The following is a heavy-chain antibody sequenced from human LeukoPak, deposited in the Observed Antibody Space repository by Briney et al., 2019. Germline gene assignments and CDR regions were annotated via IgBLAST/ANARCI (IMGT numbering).Heavy chain of an antibody. V-gene: IGHV4-34*01. J-gene: IGHJ4*02. CDR2: INHSGST. CDR1: RRSFSDCS. Sequence: PSETLSLTCAVYRRSFSDCSWSWIRQPPGKGLEWIGEINHSGSTNYNPSLKSRVTISLDTSKNQFSLRLSSVTAADTAVYYCGGTRQGCRPQYYFDYWGQGTLVTVSS. D-gene: IGHD1-26*01. CDR3: GGTRQGCRPQYYFDY.